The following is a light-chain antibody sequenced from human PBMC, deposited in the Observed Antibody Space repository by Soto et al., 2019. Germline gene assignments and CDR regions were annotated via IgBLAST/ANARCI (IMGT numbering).Light chain of an antibody. Sequence: EIVLTQSPGTLSLSPGERATLSCRASQSVSSSYLAWYQQKPGQAPRLLIYVASSRATGIPDMFSGSGSGTDFTLTISRLEPEDFAVYYCQQYGSSPPYTFGQGTKLEIK. CDR1: QSVSSSY. CDR3: QQYGSSPPYT. V-gene: IGKV3-20*01. CDR2: VAS. J-gene: IGKJ2*01.